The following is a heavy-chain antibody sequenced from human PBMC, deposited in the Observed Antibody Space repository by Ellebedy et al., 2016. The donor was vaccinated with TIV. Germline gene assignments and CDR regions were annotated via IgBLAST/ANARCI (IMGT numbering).Heavy chain of an antibody. CDR3: AKDFFFCRIPATRSACRGLRSSGWYRGPDY. CDR2: IWYDGSNK. CDR1: GFTFSSYG. D-gene: IGHD6-19*01. V-gene: IGHV3-33*06. Sequence: GESLKISXAASGFTFSSYGMHWVRQAPGKGLEWVAVIWYDGSNKYYADSVKGRFTISRDNSKNTLYLQMNSLRAEDTAVYYCAKDFFFCRIPATRSACRGLRSSGWYRGPDYWGQGTLVTVSS. J-gene: IGHJ4*02.